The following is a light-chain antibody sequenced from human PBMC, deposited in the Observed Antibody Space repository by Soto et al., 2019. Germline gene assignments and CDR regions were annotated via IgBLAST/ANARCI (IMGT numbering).Light chain of an antibody. CDR2: RDN. CDR1: SSNIGRHF. J-gene: IGLJ2*01. CDR3: ASWDASLNGPI. Sequence: QSVLTQPPSASGTPGQRVTISCSGTSSNIGRHFVSWYQHLPGAAPQLLIYRDNQRPSGVPDRFSGSKSGTSASLAISGLRSADETEYYCASWDASLNGPIFGGGTKLTVL. V-gene: IGLV1-47*01.